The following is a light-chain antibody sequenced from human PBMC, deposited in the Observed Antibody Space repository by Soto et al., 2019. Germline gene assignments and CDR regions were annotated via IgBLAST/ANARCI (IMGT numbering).Light chain of an antibody. V-gene: IGKV4-1*01. CDR1: QSLLYSSNTKNY. CDR2: WAS. CDR3: QQYYGTPYT. Sequence: DIVMTQSPDSLAVSLGERATLNCKSSQSLLYSSNTKNYLAWYQQKPGQPPKLLIYWASTRESGVPDRFSGSGSGTDFTRTISSLQAEDVAVYYCQQYYGTPYTFGQGTKVDIK. J-gene: IGKJ2*01.